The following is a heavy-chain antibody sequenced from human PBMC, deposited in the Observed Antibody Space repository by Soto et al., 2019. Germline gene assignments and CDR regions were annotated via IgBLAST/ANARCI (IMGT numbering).Heavy chain of an antibody. V-gene: IGHV1-69*06. CDR3: ARLTPDIVVVPAAPPQFDP. J-gene: IGHJ5*02. Sequence: AASVKVSCKASGGTFSSYAISWVRQAPGQGLEWMGGIIPIFGTANYAQKFQGRVTIIADKSTSTAYMELSSLRSEDTAVYYCARLTPDIVVVPAAPPQFDPWGQGTLVTV. CDR2: IIPIFGTA. D-gene: IGHD2-2*01. CDR1: GGTFSSYA.